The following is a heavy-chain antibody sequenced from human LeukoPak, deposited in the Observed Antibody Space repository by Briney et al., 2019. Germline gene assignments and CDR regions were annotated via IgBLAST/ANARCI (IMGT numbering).Heavy chain of an antibody. CDR3: ARDPPSYYYGSGRDWFDP. J-gene: IGHJ5*02. V-gene: IGHV1-18*01. Sequence: ASVKVSCKASGYTFTSYGISWVRQAPGQGLEWMGWISAYNGNTNYAQKLQGRVTMTTDTSTSTAYMELRSLRSDDTAVYYCARDPPSYYYGSGRDWFDPWGQGTLVTVSS. CDR1: GYTFTSYG. D-gene: IGHD3-10*01. CDR2: ISAYNGNT.